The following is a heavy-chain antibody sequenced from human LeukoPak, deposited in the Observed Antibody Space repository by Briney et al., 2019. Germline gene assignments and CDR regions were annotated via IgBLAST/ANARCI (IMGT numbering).Heavy chain of an antibody. CDR2: TSDDGTNK. CDR3: AKGNIVVVPDYFDY. J-gene: IGHJ4*02. CDR1: GFTFSTYG. Sequence: GGSLRLSCVASGFTFSTYGMHWVRQAPGKGLEWVAVTSDDGTNKHYGDSVKGRFTISRDNSKNTLYLQMNSLRAEDTAVYYCAKGNIVVVPDYFDYWGQGTLVTVSS. V-gene: IGHV3-30*18. D-gene: IGHD2-2*01.